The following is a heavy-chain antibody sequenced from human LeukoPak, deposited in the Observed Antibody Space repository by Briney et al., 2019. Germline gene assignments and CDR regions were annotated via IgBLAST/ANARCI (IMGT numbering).Heavy chain of an antibody. J-gene: IGHJ4*02. V-gene: IGHV1-18*01. CDR3: ARGGFRYGDYKLDY. CDR1: GYTFTSYG. Sequence: ASVKVSCKASGYTFTSYGISWVRQAPGQGLEWMGWISAYNGNTNYAQKFQGRVTMTRDTSTSTVYMELSSLRSEDTAVYYCARGGFRYGDYKLDYWGQGTLVTVSS. CDR2: ISAYNGNT. D-gene: IGHD4-17*01.